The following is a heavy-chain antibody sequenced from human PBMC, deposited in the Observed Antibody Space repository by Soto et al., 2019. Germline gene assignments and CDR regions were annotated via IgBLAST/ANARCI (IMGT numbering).Heavy chain of an antibody. CDR2: MNPNSGNT. Sequence: ASVKVSCKASGYTFTSYDINWVRQATGQGLEWMGWMNPNSGNTGYAQKFQVRVTMTRNTSISTAYMELSSLRSEDTAVYYCARGREPAAIEGYYYMDVWGKGTTVTVSS. CDR3: ARGREPAAIEGYYYMDV. D-gene: IGHD2-2*02. CDR1: GYTFTSYD. J-gene: IGHJ6*03. V-gene: IGHV1-8*01.